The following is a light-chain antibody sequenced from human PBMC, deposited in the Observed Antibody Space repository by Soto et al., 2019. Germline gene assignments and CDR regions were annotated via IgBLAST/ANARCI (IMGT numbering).Light chain of an antibody. J-gene: IGKJ1*01. V-gene: IGKV1-39*01. Sequence: DIPMTQSPSSLSASVGDRVTITCRASQSISSYLNWYQQKPGKAPKLLIYAASSLQSGVPSRFSGSGSGTDFTLTISSLQPEDFATYYCQQCYSPPVTFGQGTKVEIK. CDR2: AAS. CDR1: QSISSY. CDR3: QQCYSPPVT.